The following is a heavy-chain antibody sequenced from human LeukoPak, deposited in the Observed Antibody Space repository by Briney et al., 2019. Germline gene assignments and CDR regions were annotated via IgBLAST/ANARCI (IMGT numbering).Heavy chain of an antibody. CDR3: ARGRYYGSGSYTDY. D-gene: IGHD3-10*01. CDR2: IYSGGST. J-gene: IGHJ4*02. Sequence: GESLRLSCAASGFTVSSNYMSWVRQAPGKGLEWVSVIYSGGSTYYADSVKGRFTISRDNSKNTLYLQMNSLRAEDTAVYYCARGRYYGSGSYTDYWGQGTLVTVSS. V-gene: IGHV3-66*01. CDR1: GFTVSSNY.